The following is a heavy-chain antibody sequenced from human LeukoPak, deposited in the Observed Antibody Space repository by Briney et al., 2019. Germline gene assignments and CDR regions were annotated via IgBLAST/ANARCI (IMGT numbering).Heavy chain of an antibody. CDR3: ARHSGTFYYYYMDV. V-gene: IGHV4-39*07. J-gene: IGHJ6*03. Sequence: PSETLSLTCTVSGASIRSTSYYWGWIRQPPGKGLEWIGTISYSGNTYYNPSLKSRVTISVDTSKNQFSLKLSSVTAADTAVYYCARHSGTFYYYYMDVWGKGTSVTVPS. D-gene: IGHD1-26*01. CDR2: ISYSGNT. CDR1: GASIRSTSYY.